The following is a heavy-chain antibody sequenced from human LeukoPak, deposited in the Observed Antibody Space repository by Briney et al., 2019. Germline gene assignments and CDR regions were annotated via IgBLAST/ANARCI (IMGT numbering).Heavy chain of an antibody. D-gene: IGHD4-17*01. V-gene: IGHV3-21*01. Sequence: GGCLRLSCAASGFTFSSYTMNWVRQAPGKGLEWVSSISGSGSDIYYADSMKGRFTISRDNAKKSLYLQMNSLRAGDTAVYYCARDVYGDYATDCWGQGTLVTVSS. CDR1: GFTFSSYT. J-gene: IGHJ4*02. CDR2: ISGSGSDI. CDR3: ARDVYGDYATDC.